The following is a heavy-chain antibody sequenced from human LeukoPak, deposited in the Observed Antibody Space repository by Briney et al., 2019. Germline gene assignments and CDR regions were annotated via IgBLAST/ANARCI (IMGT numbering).Heavy chain of an antibody. Sequence: EASVKVSCKASGYTFTTYDINWVRQATGQGLEWMGWMNPNSGHTGYAQKFQGRVTMTRNTSISTAYMELSSLRSEDTAVYYCARDNGGTAMAYYSYFYMDVWGKGTTVTVSS. D-gene: IGHD5-18*01. CDR2: MNPNSGHT. V-gene: IGHV1-8*01. J-gene: IGHJ6*03. CDR1: GYTFTTYD. CDR3: ARDNGGTAMAYYSYFYMDV.